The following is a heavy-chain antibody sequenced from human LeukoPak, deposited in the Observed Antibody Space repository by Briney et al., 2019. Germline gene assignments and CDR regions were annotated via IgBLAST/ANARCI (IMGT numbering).Heavy chain of an antibody. J-gene: IGHJ5*02. V-gene: IGHV3-23*01. CDR2: IGSGADL. D-gene: IGHD3-16*01. CDR3: AKDWTPHNRVYDCLDA. CDR1: GFAFGVRA. Sequence: PGGSLRLSCVGSGFAFGVRAMSWVRQAPGKGPEWVATIGSGADLFYAESVKGRFTISRDDPRNTVWLQMNSLRAEDTALYYCAKDWTPHNRVYDCLDAWGQGTQVTVSS.